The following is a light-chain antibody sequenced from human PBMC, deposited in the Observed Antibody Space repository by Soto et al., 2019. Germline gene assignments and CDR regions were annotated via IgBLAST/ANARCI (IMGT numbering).Light chain of an antibody. V-gene: IGLV4-69*01. CDR1: SGHNSYA. CDR2: LNSDGSH. CDR3: QTWGTGIGV. Sequence: QLVLTQSPSASASLGASVKLTCTLSSGHNSYAIAWHQQQPEKGPRYLMKLNSDGSHSTGDGIPDRFSGSSSGAERSLTISSLQAEDEADYYCQTWGTGIGVFGGGTKLTVL. J-gene: IGLJ2*01.